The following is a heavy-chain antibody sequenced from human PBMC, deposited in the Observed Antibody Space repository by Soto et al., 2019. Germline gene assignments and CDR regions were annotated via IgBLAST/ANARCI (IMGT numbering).Heavy chain of an antibody. CDR2: IYYSGST. CDR1: GGSISSYY. J-gene: IGHJ6*02. CDR3: ARDLSNYGDFRDYGMDV. Sequence: ETLSLTWTVAGGSISSYYWGWIRQPPGKGLEWIGYIYYSGSTNYNPSLKSRVTISVDTSKNQFSLKLSSVTAADTAVYYCARDLSNYGDFRDYGMDVWGQGTTVTVSS. V-gene: IGHV4-59*01. D-gene: IGHD4-17*01.